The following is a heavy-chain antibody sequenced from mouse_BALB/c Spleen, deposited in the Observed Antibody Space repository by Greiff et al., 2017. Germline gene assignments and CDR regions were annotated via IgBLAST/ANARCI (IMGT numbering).Heavy chain of an antibody. Sequence: EVQLQESGPSLVKPSQTLSLTCSVTGDSITSGYWNWIRKFPGNKLEYMGYISYSGSTYYNPSLKSRISITRDTSKNQYYLQLNSVTTEDTATYYCARWVTTVVDYYAMDYWGQGTSVTVSS. V-gene: IGHV3-8*02. D-gene: IGHD1-1*01. CDR3: ARWVTTVVDYYAMDY. CDR1: GDSITSGY. CDR2: ISYSGST. J-gene: IGHJ4*01.